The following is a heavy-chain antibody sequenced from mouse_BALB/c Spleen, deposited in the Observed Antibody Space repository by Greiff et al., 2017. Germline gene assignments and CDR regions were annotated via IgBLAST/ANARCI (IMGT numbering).Heavy chain of an antibody. D-gene: IGHD1-2*01. V-gene: IGHV3-1*02. CDR1: GYSITSGYS. J-gene: IGHJ3*01. CDR3: ASHYYGYVGFAY. Sequence: DVKLQESGPDLVKPSQSLSLTCTVTGYSITSGYSWHWIRQFPGNKLEWMGYIHYSGSTNYNPSLKSRISITRDTSKNQFFLQLNSVTTEDTATYYCASHYYGYVGFAYWGQGTLVTVSA. CDR2: IHYSGST.